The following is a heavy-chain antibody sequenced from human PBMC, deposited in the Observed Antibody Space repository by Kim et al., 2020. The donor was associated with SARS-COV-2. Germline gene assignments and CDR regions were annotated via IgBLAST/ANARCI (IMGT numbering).Heavy chain of an antibody. CDR3: ARMVVEQQLLHTPAFYP. V-gene: IGHV4-59*08. D-gene: IGHD6-13*01. CDR1: GGSISSYY. Sequence: SETLSLTCTVSGGSISSYYWSWIRQHPGKGLEWIGYIYYSGSTNYNPSLKSRVTISVDTSKNQFSLKLSSVTAADTAVDYCARMVVEQQLLHTPAFYPWCQATLVTVSS. J-gene: IGHJ5*02. CDR2: IYYSGST.